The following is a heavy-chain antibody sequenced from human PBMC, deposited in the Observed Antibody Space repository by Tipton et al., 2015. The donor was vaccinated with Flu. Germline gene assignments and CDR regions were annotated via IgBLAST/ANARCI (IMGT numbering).Heavy chain of an antibody. CDR3: VRPATAYNSDDY. Sequence: QLVQSGAEVRKPGESLKIPCKGSGYSFTNYWIGWVRQMPGKGLEWMGIIYPDDSDTRYGPSSQGQVTMSVDNSISTVYLQWSSLETSDTAVYYCVRPATAYNSDDYWGQGILVTVSS. J-gene: IGHJ4*02. D-gene: IGHD6-25*01. CDR2: IYPDDSDT. CDR1: GYSFTNYW. V-gene: IGHV5-51*03.